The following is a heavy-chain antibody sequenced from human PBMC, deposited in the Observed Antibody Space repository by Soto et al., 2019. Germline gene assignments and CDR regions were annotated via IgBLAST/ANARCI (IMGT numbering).Heavy chain of an antibody. V-gene: IGHV3-30*04. J-gene: IGHJ4*02. CDR1: GFTFRNFA. CDR2: ITCDGRDK. Sequence: QVQLVESGGGVVQPGRSLRLSCAASGFTFRNFAMHWVRQAPGKGLEWLAVITCDGRDKYYADTVKGQFTISRDKSKNTLYLQMNSLRIDDTAVYFCTRDLLAGHDVYWGQGTLVTVSS. CDR3: TRDLLAGHDVY. D-gene: IGHD5-12*01.